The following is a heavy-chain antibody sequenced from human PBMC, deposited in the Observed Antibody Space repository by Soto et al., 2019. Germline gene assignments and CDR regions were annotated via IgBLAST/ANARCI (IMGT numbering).Heavy chain of an antibody. CDR2: IIPIFGTA. V-gene: IGHV1-69*01. J-gene: IGHJ4*02. CDR3: ARVYGANSTPFDY. D-gene: IGHD4-17*01. Sequence: QVQLLQSGAEVKKPGSSVKVSCKASGGTFSSYAISWVRQAPGQGLEWMGGIIPIFGTANYAQKFQGRVTITAEEYTSTAYMELSSLRSEDTAVYYCARVYGANSTPFDYWGQGTLVTVSS. CDR1: GGTFSSYA.